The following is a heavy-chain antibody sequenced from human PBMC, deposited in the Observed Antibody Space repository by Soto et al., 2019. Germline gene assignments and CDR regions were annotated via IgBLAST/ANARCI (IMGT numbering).Heavy chain of an antibody. CDR2: IDPSDSYT. D-gene: IGHD5-18*01. J-gene: IGHJ6*02. CDR3: ARLTSYGYHYYGMDV. CDR1: GYSFTSYW. V-gene: IGHV5-10-1*01. Sequence: PGESLKISCKGSGYSFTSYWISWVRQMPGKGLEWMGRIDPSDSYTNYSPSFQGHVTISADKSISTAYLQWSSLKASDTAMYYCARLTSYGYHYYGMDVWGQGTTVTVSS.